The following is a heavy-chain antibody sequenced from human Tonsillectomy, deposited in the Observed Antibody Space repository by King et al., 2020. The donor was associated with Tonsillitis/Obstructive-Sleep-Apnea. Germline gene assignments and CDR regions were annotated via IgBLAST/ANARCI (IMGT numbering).Heavy chain of an antibody. CDR3: TKADDYALD. Sequence: VQLVESGGGLVKSGRSLRLSCTASGFTFGNYGMSWFRQAPGRGMEWVGFIRSEAYGGTTEYAASVKGRFTISRDDSKSIAYLQMNSLETEDTAVYYCTKADDYALDWGPGTRVTVSS. V-gene: IGHV3-49*05. D-gene: IGHD4-17*01. CDR2: IRSEAYGGTT. J-gene: IGHJ4*01. CDR1: GFTFGNYG.